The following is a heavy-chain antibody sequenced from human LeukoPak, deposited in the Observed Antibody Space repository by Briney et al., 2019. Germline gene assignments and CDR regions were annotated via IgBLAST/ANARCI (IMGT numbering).Heavy chain of an antibody. CDR2: IFWDDDK. J-gene: IGHJ5*02. CDR1: GFSLSTSGVG. CDR3: AHVIQLGYCSGGSCYGDPNGYNWFDP. D-gene: IGHD2-15*01. V-gene: IGHV2-5*02. Sequence: SGPTLVNPTQTLTLTCTFSGFSLSTSGVGVGWIRQPPGKALEWLALIFWDDDKRYSPSLKSRLTITKDTSKDQVVLTMTNMDPVDTATYYCAHVIQLGYCSGGSCYGDPNGYNWFDPWGQGTLVTVSS.